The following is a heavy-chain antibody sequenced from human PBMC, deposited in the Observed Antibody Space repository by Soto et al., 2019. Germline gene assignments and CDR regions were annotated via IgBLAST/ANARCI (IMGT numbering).Heavy chain of an antibody. CDR1: GGSISSSSYY. D-gene: IGHD3-22*01. J-gene: IGHJ4*02. V-gene: IGHV4-39*01. CDR2: IYYSGST. CDR3: ARHSYYDNSGPYDY. Sequence: PSETLSLTCTVSGGSISSSSYYWGWIRQPPGKGLEWIGYIYYSGSTDYNPSLKSRVTISVDTSKNQFSLRLRSVTAADTAVYYCARHSYYDNSGPYDYWGQGTLVTVSS.